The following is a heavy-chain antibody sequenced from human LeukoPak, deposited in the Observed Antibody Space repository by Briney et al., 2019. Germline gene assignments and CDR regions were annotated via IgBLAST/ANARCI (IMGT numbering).Heavy chain of an antibody. J-gene: IGHJ3*02. V-gene: IGHV4-59*01. CDR1: GGSISSYY. CDR3: ARALSSGREDAFDI. CDR2: IYYSGST. Sequence: SETQSLTCTVSGGSISSYYWSWIRQPPGKGLEWIGYIYYSGSTNYNPSLKSRVTISVDTSKSQFSLKLSSVTAADTAVYYCARALSSGREDAFDIWGQGTMVTVSS. D-gene: IGHD1-26*01.